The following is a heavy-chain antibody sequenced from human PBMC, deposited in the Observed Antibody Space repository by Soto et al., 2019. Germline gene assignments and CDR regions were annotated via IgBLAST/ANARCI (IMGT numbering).Heavy chain of an antibody. CDR2: VYHSGTT. CDR1: GASIGTNNW. CDR3: AVPGDGDVDY. V-gene: IGHV4-4*02. J-gene: IGHJ4*02. Sequence: QVQLQESGPGLVEPSGTLSLTCAVSGASIGTNNWWRWVRQPPGKGLEWIGEVYHSGTTNCNPSLKSRVTISIDNSKIQFSLRLTSMTAADTAVYYCAVPGDGDVDYWSQGTLVTVSS.